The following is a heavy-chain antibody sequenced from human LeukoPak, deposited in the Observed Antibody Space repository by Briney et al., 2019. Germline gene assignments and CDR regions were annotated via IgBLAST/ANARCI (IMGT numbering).Heavy chain of an antibody. D-gene: IGHD1-20*01. V-gene: IGHV4-4*07. CDR3: ARDPLTGISFFYP. CDR1: GGSITSYY. J-gene: IGHJ5*02. Sequence: SETLSLTCTVSGGSITSYYWSWIRQPAGKGLEWIGRIYTSGSTNYNPSLKSRVTMSVDTSKNQFSLKLSSVTAADTAVYYCARDPLTGISFFYPWGQGTLVTVSS. CDR2: IYTSGST.